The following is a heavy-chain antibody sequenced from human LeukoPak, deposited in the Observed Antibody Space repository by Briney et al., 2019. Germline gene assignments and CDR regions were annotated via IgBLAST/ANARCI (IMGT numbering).Heavy chain of an antibody. J-gene: IGHJ5*02. CDR1: GYTFTGYY. CDR3: ARDQFVVVVAATGNWFDP. CDR2: INPNSGGT. D-gene: IGHD2-15*01. Sequence: ASVKVSCKASGYTFTGYYMHWVRPAPGQGLEWMGWINPNSGGTNYAQKFQGRVTMTRDTSISTAYMELSRLRSDDTAVYYCARDQFVVVVAATGNWFDPWGQGTLVTVSS. V-gene: IGHV1-2*02.